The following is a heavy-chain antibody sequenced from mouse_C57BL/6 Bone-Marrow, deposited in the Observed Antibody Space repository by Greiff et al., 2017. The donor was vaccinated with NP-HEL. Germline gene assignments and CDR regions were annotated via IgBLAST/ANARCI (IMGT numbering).Heavy chain of an antibody. Sequence: EVKVEESGGGLVQPGGSMKLSCVASGFNFSNYWMNWVRQSPEKGLEWVAQIRLKSDNYATHYEESVKGRFTISRDDSKSSVYLQMNNLRAEDTGIYYCAYDVYYSAWFAYWGQGTLVTVSA. V-gene: IGHV6-3*01. CDR1: GFNFSNYW. CDR2: IRLKSDNYAT. CDR3: AYDVYYSAWFAY. D-gene: IGHD2-3*01. J-gene: IGHJ3*01.